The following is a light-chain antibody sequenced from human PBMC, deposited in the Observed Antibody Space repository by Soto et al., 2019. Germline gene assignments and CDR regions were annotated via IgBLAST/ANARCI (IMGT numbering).Light chain of an antibody. Sequence: QSVLTQPASASGSPVQSITISCTGTSSDVGGYNYVSWYQQHPGKAPKLMIYEVTNRPSGVSNRFSGSKSGNTASLTLSGLQAEDEADYCCSSYTSSSTLVFGTGTKPTVL. CDR1: SSDVGGYNY. CDR3: SSYTSSSTLV. CDR2: EVT. V-gene: IGLV2-14*01. J-gene: IGLJ1*01.